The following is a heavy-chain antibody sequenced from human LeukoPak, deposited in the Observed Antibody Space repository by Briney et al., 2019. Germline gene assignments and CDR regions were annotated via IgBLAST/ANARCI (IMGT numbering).Heavy chain of an antibody. CDR1: GFTFSTYG. CDR2: VRYDGSKK. CDR3: AKDGGWMDPAVLYWYFDL. J-gene: IGHJ2*01. V-gene: IGHV3-30*02. D-gene: IGHD3-16*01. Sequence: GGSLRLSCAASGFTFSTYGMHWVRQAPGKGLEWVAFVRYDGSKKYYTNSVKGRFTISRDNSKNTLYLQMNSLRAEDTAVYYCAKDGGWMDPAVLYWYFDLWGRGTLVTVSS.